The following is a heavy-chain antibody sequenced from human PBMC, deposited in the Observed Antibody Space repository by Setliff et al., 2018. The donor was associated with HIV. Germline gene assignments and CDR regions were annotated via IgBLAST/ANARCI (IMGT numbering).Heavy chain of an antibody. CDR1: VYSISSGYF. J-gene: IGHJ6*02. D-gene: IGHD5-12*01. CDR2: MHHSGST. Sequence: SETLSLTCVVSVYSISSGYFWGWIRQPPGEGLEWIGNMHHSGSTYYNPSLKSRVTMSVDTSKNQFSLKLTSVTAADTAVYYCASESGYNYRGMDVWGQGTTVTVSS. CDR3: ASESGYNYRGMDV. V-gene: IGHV4-38-2*01.